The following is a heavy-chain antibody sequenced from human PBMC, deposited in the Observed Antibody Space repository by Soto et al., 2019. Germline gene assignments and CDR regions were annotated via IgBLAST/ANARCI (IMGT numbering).Heavy chain of an antibody. CDR3: ARVTFRNGNLLRGMDL. V-gene: IGHV5-51*01. CDR2: IYPGDSDT. J-gene: IGHJ6*04. D-gene: IGHD3-9*01. Sequence: PGETLKISCKWSGYHFPISWIGWVRQMPGKGLEWMGIIYPGDSDTKYSPSFQGLVTFSVDKSISTAYLQWHSLRASDTAIYFCARVTFRNGNLLRGMDLWGEGLTDTDSS. CDR1: GYHFPISW.